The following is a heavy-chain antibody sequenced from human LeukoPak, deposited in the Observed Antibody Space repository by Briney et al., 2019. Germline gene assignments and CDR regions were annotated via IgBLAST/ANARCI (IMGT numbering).Heavy chain of an antibody. CDR1: GFTFSSYG. J-gene: IGHJ4*02. CDR2: ISYDGSNK. V-gene: IGHV3-30*18. D-gene: IGHD5-24*01. CDR3: AKPMATVGNYFDY. Sequence: GGSLRLSCAPSGFTFSSYGMHWVRQAPGKGLEWVAVISYDGSNKYYADSVKGRFTISRDNSKNTLYLQMNSQRAEDTAVYYCAKPMATVGNYFDYWGQGTLVTVSS.